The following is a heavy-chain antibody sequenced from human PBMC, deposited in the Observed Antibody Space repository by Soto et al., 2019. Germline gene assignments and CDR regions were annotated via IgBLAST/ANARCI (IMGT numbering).Heavy chain of an antibody. J-gene: IGHJ4*02. CDR3: ATGNYDSSGSLDY. D-gene: IGHD3-22*01. CDR1: GFTFSSYG. V-gene: IGHV3-33*01. Sequence: QVQLVESGGGVVQSGRSLRLSCAASGFTFSSYGMHWVRQAPGKGLEWVAVIWYDGSNKYYADSVKGRFTISRDNSKSTLYLQMNSLRAEETAVYYCATGNYDSSGSLDYWGQGTLVTVSS. CDR2: IWYDGSNK.